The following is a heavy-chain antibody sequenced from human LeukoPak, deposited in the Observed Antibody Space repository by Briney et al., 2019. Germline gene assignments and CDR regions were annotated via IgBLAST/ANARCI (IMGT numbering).Heavy chain of an antibody. CDR2: IYSGGST. CDR1: DFTVSSNY. CDR3: ASHKAYRAFDV. V-gene: IGHV3-66*02. D-gene: IGHD3-16*01. Sequence: GGSLRLSCAASDFTVSSNYMSWVRQAPGKGLEWVSTIYSGGSTYYADSVKGRFTISRDNSKNTLYPQMNSLRAGDTAVYYCASHKAYRAFDVWGQGTMVIVSS. J-gene: IGHJ3*01.